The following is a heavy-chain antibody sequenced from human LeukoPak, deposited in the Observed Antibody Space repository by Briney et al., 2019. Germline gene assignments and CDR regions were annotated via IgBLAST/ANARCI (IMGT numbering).Heavy chain of an antibody. CDR1: GYTFTGYY. CDR2: INPNSGGT. D-gene: IGHD2-21*02. J-gene: IGHJ4*02. V-gene: IGHV1-2*02. CDR3: ARDQGGDSEFDY. Sequence: ATVNVSCKASGYTFTGYYMHWVRHTPGQALEWMGWINPNSGGTNYAQTLQGRATMNRDTSISTAYMELSRLRSDDTAVYYCARDQGGDSEFDYWGRGTLVTVCS.